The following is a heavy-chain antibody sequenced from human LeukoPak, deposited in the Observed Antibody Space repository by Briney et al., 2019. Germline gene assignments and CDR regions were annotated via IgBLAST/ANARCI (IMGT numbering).Heavy chain of an antibody. CDR1: GYSFTSYW. CDR2: IYPGDSDT. V-gene: IGHV5-51*01. CDR3: ARGRRYCSSTSCYSGAFDI. Sequence: GESLKISCKGSGYSFTSYWIGWVRQMPGKGLEWMGIIYPGDSDTRYSPPFQGQVTISADKSISTAYLQWSSLKASDTAMYYCARGRRYCSSTSCYSGAFDIWGQGTMVTVSS. J-gene: IGHJ3*02. D-gene: IGHD2-2*01.